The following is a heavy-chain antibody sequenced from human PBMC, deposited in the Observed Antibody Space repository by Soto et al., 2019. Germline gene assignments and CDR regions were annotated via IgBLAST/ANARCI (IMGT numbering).Heavy chain of an antibody. J-gene: IGHJ5*02. CDR1: GGSISSYY. CDR2: IYTSGST. V-gene: IGHV4-4*07. D-gene: IGHD1-26*01. Sequence: SETLSLTCTVSGGSISSYYWSWIRQPAGKGLEWIGRIYTSGSTNYNPSLKSRVTMSVDTSKNQFSLKLSSVTAADTAVYYCARDRIVGATRTWFDPWGQGTLVTVSS. CDR3: ARDRIVGATRTWFDP.